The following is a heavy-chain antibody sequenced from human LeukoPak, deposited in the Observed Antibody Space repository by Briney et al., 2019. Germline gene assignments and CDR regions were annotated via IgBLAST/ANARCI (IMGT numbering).Heavy chain of an antibody. J-gene: IGHJ6*02. CDR2: ILYDGSNK. Sequence: GGSLRLSCAASGFTFSTYVMHWVRQAPGKGLQWVAVILYDGSNKYFADSVKGRFIISRDNSKNTLYLQMNSLTAEDTAVYYCARVVAGSVYNAGMDVWGQGTTVTVSS. V-gene: IGHV3-30*01. CDR1: GFTFSTYV. CDR3: ARVVAGSVYNAGMDV. D-gene: IGHD3-10*01.